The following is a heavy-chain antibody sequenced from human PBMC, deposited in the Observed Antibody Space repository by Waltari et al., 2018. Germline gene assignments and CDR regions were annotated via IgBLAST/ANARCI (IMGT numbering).Heavy chain of an antibody. CDR3: ARGGLNNYYNSFDN. D-gene: IGHD3-10*01. V-gene: IGHV3-48*03. CDR1: GFTFFVHE. J-gene: IGHJ4*02. CDR2: IGSSDTTT. Sequence: EAQLVESGGGLVQSGGSLRLSCVASGFTFFVHEWNWVRQAPGRGLEWLSSIGSSDTTTSYADSVKGRFTISRDNAKNSVFLQMDSLRAADTAVYFCARGGLNNYYNSFDNWGEGTLVTVSS.